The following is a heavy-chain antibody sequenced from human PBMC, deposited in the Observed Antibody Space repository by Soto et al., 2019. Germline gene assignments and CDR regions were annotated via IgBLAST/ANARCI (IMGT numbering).Heavy chain of an antibody. D-gene: IGHD3-10*01. V-gene: IGHV3-30*03. CDR1: GFPFTTYG. Sequence: QVQLVESGGGVVQPGRSLRLSCAASGFPFTTYGMHWVREGPGKGLEWVAVISYDGSNTYYADSVKGRFTISRDNSKNTLYRQMNSLRPEDTALYYCVGGQYYFDYRGQGTLGTVSS. CDR2: ISYDGSNT. J-gene: IGHJ4*02. CDR3: VGGQYYFDY.